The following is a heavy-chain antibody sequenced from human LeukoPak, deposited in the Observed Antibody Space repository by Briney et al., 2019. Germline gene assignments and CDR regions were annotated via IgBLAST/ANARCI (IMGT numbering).Heavy chain of an antibody. Sequence: SETLSLTCTASGGSVSNSLYYWSWIRQPPGKGLEWIGYIYYNGDTNYNPSLKSRVIISIDTSSNQFSLRLNSMTAADTAVYYCARVLRAASWRSYDYWGQGSLVIVSS. CDR3: ARVLRAASWRSYDY. CDR1: GGSVSNSLYY. V-gene: IGHV4-61*01. D-gene: IGHD5-18*01. J-gene: IGHJ4*02. CDR2: IYYNGDT.